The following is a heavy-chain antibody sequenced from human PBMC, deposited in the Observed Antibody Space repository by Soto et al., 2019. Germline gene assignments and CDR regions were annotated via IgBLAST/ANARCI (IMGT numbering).Heavy chain of an antibody. Sequence: SETLSLTCVVYDGSLTEYHWSWVRQTPGKGLEWIGEVSHHGTSHYNPSLGSRVIMSFDTSKDQFSLTLQSVTAADTGIYYCARGQSAVDVFFPTPVPPDPWGPGTPVTVSS. J-gene: IGHJ5*02. CDR1: DGSLTEYH. V-gene: IGHV4-34*01. CDR2: VSHHGTS. D-gene: IGHD1-1*01. CDR3: ARGQSAVDVFFPTPVPPDP.